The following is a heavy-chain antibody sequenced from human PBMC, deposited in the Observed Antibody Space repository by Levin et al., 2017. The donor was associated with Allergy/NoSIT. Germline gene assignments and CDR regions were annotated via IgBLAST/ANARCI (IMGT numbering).Heavy chain of an antibody. CDR3: ARAPYSSSWHNWFDP. CDR2: IYYSGST. J-gene: IGHJ5*02. Sequence: PSETLSLTCTVSGGSISSYYWSWIRQPPGKGLEWIGYIYYSGSTNYNPSLKSRVTISVDTSKNQFSLKLSSVTAADTAVYYCARAPYSSSWHNWFDPWGQGTLVTVSS. V-gene: IGHV4-59*01. D-gene: IGHD6-13*01. CDR1: GGSISSYY.